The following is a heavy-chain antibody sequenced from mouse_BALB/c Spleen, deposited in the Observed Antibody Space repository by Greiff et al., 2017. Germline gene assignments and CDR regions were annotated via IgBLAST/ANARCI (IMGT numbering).Heavy chain of an antibody. J-gene: IGHJ4*01. CDR3: ARMGDYHAMDY. Sequence: VQLQQSGPELVKPGASVKISCKASGYAFSSSWMNWVKQRPGQGLEWIGRIYPGDGDTNYNGKFKGKATLTADKSSSTAYMQLSSLTSVDSAVYFCARMGDYHAMDYWGQGTSVTVSS. CDR1: GYAFSSSW. V-gene: IGHV1-82*01. CDR2: IYPGDGDT.